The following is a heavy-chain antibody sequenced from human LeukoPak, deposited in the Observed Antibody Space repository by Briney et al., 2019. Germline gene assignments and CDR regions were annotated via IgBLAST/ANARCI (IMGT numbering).Heavy chain of an antibody. CDR3: AGPGYYDSSGYFGY. J-gene: IGHJ4*02. CDR1: GGSFSGYY. Sequence: SETLSLTCDVYGGSFSGYYWSWIRQPPGKGLEWIGEINHSGSTNYNPSLKSRVTISVDTSKNQFSLKLSSVTAADTAVYYCAGPGYYDSSGYFGYWGQGTLVTVSS. D-gene: IGHD3-22*01. V-gene: IGHV4-34*01. CDR2: INHSGST.